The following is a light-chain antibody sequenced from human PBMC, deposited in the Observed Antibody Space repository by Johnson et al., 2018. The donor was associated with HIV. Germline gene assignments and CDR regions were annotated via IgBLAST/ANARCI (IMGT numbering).Light chain of an antibody. CDR3: GGWDSSLRAGL. Sequence: QSVLTQSPSVSAAPGQKVTISCSGSSSNIGNNYVSWYQQLPGTAPKLLIYENNKRPSGIPDRFSGSKSGTSATLGITGLQTGDEAEYYCGGWDSSLRAGLFGTGTKVTVL. V-gene: IGLV1-51*02. CDR1: SSNIGNNY. J-gene: IGLJ1*01. CDR2: ENN.